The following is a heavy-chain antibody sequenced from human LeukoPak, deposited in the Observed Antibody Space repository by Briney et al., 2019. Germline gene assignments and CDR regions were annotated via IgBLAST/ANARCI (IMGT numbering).Heavy chain of an antibody. J-gene: IGHJ4*02. CDR2: IYYSGST. CDR3: ARGEKGSSSGSIDN. Sequence: SETLSLTCTVSGGSISSYYWSWIRQPSGKGLEWIGYIYYSGSTNYNPSLKSRVTISVDTSKNQFSLKLSSVTAADTAVYYCARGEKGSSSGSIDNWGQGTLVTVSS. V-gene: IGHV4-59*08. D-gene: IGHD6-6*01. CDR1: GGSISSYY.